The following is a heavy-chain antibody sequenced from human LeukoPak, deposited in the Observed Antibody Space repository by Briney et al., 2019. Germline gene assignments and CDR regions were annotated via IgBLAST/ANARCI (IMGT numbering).Heavy chain of an antibody. CDR1: GFTFSSYS. V-gene: IGHV3-7*01. CDR3: AREYSYYGMDV. J-gene: IGHJ6*02. D-gene: IGHD4-4*01. Sequence: GGSLRLSCAASGFTFSSYSMNWVRQAPGKGLEWVANIKQDGSEKYYVDSVKGRFTISRDNAKNSLYLQMNSLRAEDTAVYYCAREYSYYGMDVWGQGTTVTVSS. CDR2: IKQDGSEK.